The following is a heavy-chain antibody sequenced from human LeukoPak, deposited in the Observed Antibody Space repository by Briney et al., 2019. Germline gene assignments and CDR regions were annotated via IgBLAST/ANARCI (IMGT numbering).Heavy chain of an antibody. V-gene: IGHV1-18*01. CDR1: GYTFITYG. CDR2: ISAYNGNT. Sequence: ASVKVSCKASGYTFITYGISWVRQALGQGLEWMGWISAYNGNTNYAQKLQGRVTMNTDTYTRTVYMELRRLRYDDTAVYYCAREEGKWGDAFDIWGQGTMVTVSS. D-gene: IGHD7-27*01. J-gene: IGHJ3*02. CDR3: AREEGKWGDAFDI.